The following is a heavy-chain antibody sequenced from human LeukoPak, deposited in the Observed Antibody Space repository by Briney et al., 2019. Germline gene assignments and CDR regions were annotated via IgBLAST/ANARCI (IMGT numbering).Heavy chain of an antibody. D-gene: IGHD3-22*01. Sequence: SETLSLTCTVSGGSISSSSYYWGWIRHPPGKGLEWIGSFYYSGSTYYNPSLKSRVTMSVDTSKNQFSLKLSSVTAADTAVYYCSAYYYDTSAAYYFDYWGQGTLVTVSS. CDR2: FYYSGST. V-gene: IGHV4-39*01. J-gene: IGHJ4*02. CDR1: GGSISSSSYY. CDR3: SAYYYDTSAAYYFDY.